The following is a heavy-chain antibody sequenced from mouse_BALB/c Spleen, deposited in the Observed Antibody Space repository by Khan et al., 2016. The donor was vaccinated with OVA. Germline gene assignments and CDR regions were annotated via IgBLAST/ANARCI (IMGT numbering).Heavy chain of an antibody. CDR2: INYSGNT. Sequence: EVQLQESGPGLVKPSQSLSLTCTVTGYSITSEYAWNWIRHFPGNKLEWMGYINYSGNTRYNPSLKSRISIHRDTSKNQFFLQLNSVTTEDTATYYCTRKDYYDYDPFPYWGQGTLVTVSA. V-gene: IGHV3-2*02. J-gene: IGHJ3*01. CDR3: TRKDYYDYDPFPY. D-gene: IGHD2-4*01. CDR1: GYSITSEYA.